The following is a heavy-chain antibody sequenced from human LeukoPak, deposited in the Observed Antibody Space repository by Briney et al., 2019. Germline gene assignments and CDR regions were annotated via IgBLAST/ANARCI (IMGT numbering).Heavy chain of an antibody. Sequence: GGSLRLSCAASGFSFSDFGMHWVRQAPGKGLEWLTYIRYDESITYYADSVKGRFTISRDNSKNSLYLQMNSLRAEDTAVYYCAELGITMIGGVWGKGTTVTISS. CDR3: AELGITMIGGV. CDR1: GFSFSDFG. D-gene: IGHD3-10*02. J-gene: IGHJ6*04. CDR2: IRYDESIT. V-gene: IGHV3-30*02.